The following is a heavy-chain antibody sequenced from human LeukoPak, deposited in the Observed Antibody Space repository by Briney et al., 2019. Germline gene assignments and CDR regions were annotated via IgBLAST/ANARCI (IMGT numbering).Heavy chain of an antibody. CDR3: ARDNFRYSSSSAYYYGMDV. CDR2: IYYSGST. V-gene: IGHV4-59*01. J-gene: IGHJ6*02. D-gene: IGHD6-6*01. CDR1: GGSISSYY. Sequence: PSETLSLTCTVSGGSISSYYWSWIRQPPGKGLEWIGYIYYSGSTNYNPSLKSRVTISVDTSKNQFSLKLSSVTAADTAVYYCARDNFRYSSSSAYYYGMDVWGQGTTVTVSS.